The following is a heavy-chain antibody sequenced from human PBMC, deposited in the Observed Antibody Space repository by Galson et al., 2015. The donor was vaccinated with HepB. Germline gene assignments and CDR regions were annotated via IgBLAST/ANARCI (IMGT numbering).Heavy chain of an antibody. CDR1: GFTFSSYA. D-gene: IGHD3-10*01. V-gene: IGHV3-30*04. CDR3: ARDVQPGLYGSGFNYPRHAS. Sequence: SLRLSCAASGFTFSSYAMHWVRQAPGKGLEWVAVISYDGSNKYYADSVKGRFTISRDNSKNTLYLQMNSLRAEDTAVYYCARDVQPGLYGSGFNYPRHASWCQGTRRTDSS. J-gene: IGHJ4*02. CDR2: ISYDGSNK.